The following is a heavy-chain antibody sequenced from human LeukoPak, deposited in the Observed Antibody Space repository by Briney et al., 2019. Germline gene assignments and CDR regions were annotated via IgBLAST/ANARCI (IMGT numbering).Heavy chain of an antibody. CDR2: ISSSGGTI. CDR3: ASNDCSSTSCYFDNFDY. D-gene: IGHD2-2*01. CDR1: GFTFSSYE. J-gene: IGHJ4*02. V-gene: IGHV3-48*03. Sequence: GGSLRLSCAGSGFTFSSYEMNWVRQAPGKGLEWISYISSSGGTIYYADSVKGRFTISRDNAKNSLYLQMNSLRAEDTAVYYCASNDCSSTSCYFDNFDYWGRGTLVTVSS.